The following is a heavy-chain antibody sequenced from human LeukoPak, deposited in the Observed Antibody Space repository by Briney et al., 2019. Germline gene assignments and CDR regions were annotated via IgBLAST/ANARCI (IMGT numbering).Heavy chain of an antibody. J-gene: IGHJ6*03. Sequence: GGSLRLSCAASGFTFSSYAMSWLRQAPGKGLEWVSTIGNSGGSTYYADSVKGRFTIARDNSKNTLYLQMNSLRAEDTAVYYCAKVGTDMVRGVKPLDYYYYIDVWGKGTTVTVSS. D-gene: IGHD3-10*01. CDR2: IGNSGGST. CDR1: GFTFSSYA. CDR3: AKVGTDMVRGVKPLDYYYYIDV. V-gene: IGHV3-23*01.